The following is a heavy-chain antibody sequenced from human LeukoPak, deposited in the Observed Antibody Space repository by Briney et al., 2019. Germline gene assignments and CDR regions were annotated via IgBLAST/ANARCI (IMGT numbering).Heavy chain of an antibody. V-gene: IGHV4-34*01. CDR3: ARVGGSPYYFDY. Sequence: PSETLSLTCAVYGGSFSGYYWSWIRQPPGKGLEWIGEINHSGSTNYNPSLKNRVTISVDTSKNQFSLKLSSVTAADTAVYYCARVGGSPYYFDYWGQGTLVTVSS. D-gene: IGHD1-26*01. J-gene: IGHJ4*02. CDR2: INHSGST. CDR1: GGSFSGYY.